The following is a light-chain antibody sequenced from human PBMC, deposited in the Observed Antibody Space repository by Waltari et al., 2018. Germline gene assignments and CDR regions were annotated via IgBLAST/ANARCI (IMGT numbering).Light chain of an antibody. J-gene: IGKJ1*01. Sequence: DIQMTQSPSSLSASVGDRVTISCRAAQNIRNYLNWYQHSPGKAPKLLIHSASNLQEGVPSRFSGSGSGTEFTLTISSLQSEDLAVYYCQQYNIWPPWTFGQGTKVEIK. CDR2: SAS. V-gene: IGKV1-39*01. CDR3: QQYNIWPPWT. CDR1: QNIRNY.